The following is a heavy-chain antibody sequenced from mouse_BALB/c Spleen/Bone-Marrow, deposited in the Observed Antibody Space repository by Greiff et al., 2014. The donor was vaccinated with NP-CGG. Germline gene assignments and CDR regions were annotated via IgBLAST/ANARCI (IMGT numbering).Heavy chain of an antibody. J-gene: IGHJ2*01. Sequence: VQLKESGPELVKPGASVKVSCRASGYAFTNYNMNWVKQSHGKSLEWIGYIDPYSGGTNYNQKFRGKATLTVDKSSSTAYMQLNSLTSEDSAVYYCSRGVLAYFDYWGQGTTLTVSS. CDR3: SRGVLAYFDY. CDR2: IDPYSGGT. V-gene: IGHV1S135*01. CDR1: GYAFTNYN. D-gene: IGHD2-14*01.